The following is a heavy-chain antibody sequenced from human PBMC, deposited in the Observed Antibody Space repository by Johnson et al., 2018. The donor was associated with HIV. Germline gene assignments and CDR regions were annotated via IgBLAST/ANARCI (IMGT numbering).Heavy chain of an antibody. V-gene: IGHV3-33*06. CDR3: AKDLYYDSSGYYYLTGGDAFDI. CDR1: GFDFSSYA. D-gene: IGHD3-22*01. Sequence: QVQLVESGGGVVQPGRSLRLSCSASGFDFSSYAINWVRQAPGKGLEWVAVIWHDGSKEFYTDSVKGRFTVSRDNSKNTLYLQMNSLRAEDTAVYYCAKDLYYDSSGYYYLTGGDAFDIWGQGTMVTVSS. CDR2: IWHDGSKE. J-gene: IGHJ3*02.